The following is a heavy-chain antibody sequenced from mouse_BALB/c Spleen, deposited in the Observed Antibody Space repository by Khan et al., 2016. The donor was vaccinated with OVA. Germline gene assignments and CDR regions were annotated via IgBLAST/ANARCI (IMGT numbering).Heavy chain of an antibody. CDR2: ISSDGTYT. CDR3: ASHLTGSFAY. Sequence: EVELVESGGDLVKPGGSLKLSCAASGFTFSVYSMSWVRQTPDKKLEWVATISSDGTYTYSPDSVKGRFTISRDNAQNTLFLQMISLKSEDTAMYYCASHLTGSFAYWGQGTLVTVSA. V-gene: IGHV5-6*01. D-gene: IGHD4-1*01. CDR1: GFTFSVYS. J-gene: IGHJ3*01.